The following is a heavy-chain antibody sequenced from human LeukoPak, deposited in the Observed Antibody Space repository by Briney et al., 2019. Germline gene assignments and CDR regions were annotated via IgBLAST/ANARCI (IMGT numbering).Heavy chain of an antibody. J-gene: IGHJ4*02. D-gene: IGHD6-19*01. CDR2: INPSCGRT. CDR3: ARDNLSSGWYDY. Sequence: ASVKVSCKASGYTFTSYYMHWVRQAPGQGLEWMGIINPSCGRTSYAQKFQGRVTMTRDTSTSTVYMELSSLRSEDTAVYYCARDNLSSGWYDYWGQGTLVTVSS. V-gene: IGHV1-46*01. CDR1: GYTFTSYY.